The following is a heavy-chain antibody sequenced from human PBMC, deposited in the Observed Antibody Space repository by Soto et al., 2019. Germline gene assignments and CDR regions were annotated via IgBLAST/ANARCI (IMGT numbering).Heavy chain of an antibody. V-gene: IGHV4-39*01. CDR3: ARYCSGGSCTDAFDI. CDR1: GGSISSSSYY. CDR2: IYYSGST. D-gene: IGHD2-15*01. J-gene: IGHJ3*02. Sequence: QLQLQESGPGLVKPSETLSLTCTVSGGSISSSSYYWGWIRQPPGKGLEWIGSIYYSGSTYYNPSLKSRVTSTGAPSKNQFPLTPSSVTAADTAVYYCARYCSGGSCTDAFDIWGQGTMVTVSS.